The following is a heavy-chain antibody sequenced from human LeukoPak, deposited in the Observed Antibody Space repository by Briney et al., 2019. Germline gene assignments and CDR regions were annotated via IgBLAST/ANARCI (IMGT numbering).Heavy chain of an antibody. D-gene: IGHD6-13*01. CDR3: ARAQVSSSWYEGSGEFDY. J-gene: IGHJ4*02. CDR2: IYYSGST. Sequence: PSETLSLTCTVSGASISSGTYYWSWIRQPPGKGLEWIGYIYYSGSTNYNPSLKSRVTISVDTSKNQFSLKLRSVTAADAAVYYCARAQVSSSWYEGSGEFDYWGQGTLVTVSS. V-gene: IGHV4-61*01. CDR1: GASISSGTYY.